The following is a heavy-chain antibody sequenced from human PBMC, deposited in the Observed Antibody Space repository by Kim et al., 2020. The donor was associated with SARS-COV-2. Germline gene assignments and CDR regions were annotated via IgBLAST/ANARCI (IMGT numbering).Heavy chain of an antibody. CDR1: GYTLTELS. J-gene: IGHJ6*02. CDR2: FDPEDGET. D-gene: IGHD3-22*01. CDR3: ATAPANYYDSNGYSYYYYYGMDV. V-gene: IGHV1-24*01. Sequence: ASVKVSCKVSGYTLTELSMHWVRQAPGKGLEWMGGFDPEDGETIYAQKFQGRVTMTEDTSTDTAYMELSSLRSEDTAVYYCATAPANYYDSNGYSYYYYYGMDVWGHGTTVTVTS.